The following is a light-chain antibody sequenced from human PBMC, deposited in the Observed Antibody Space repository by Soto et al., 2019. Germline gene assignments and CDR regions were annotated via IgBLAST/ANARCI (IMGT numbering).Light chain of an antibody. CDR3: QQYGSSSWT. J-gene: IGKJ1*01. V-gene: IGKV3-20*01. CDR2: GAS. Sequence: EIVLTQSPGTLSLSPGERATLSCRASQSVGSNCLAWYQQKPGQAPRILIFGASSRATGIPDRFSGSASGTDFTLTISRLEPEDFAVYYCQQYGSSSWTFGKGTKVQIK. CDR1: QSVGSNC.